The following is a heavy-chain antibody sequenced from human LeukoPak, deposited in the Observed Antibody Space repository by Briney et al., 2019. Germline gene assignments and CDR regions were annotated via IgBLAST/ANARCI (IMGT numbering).Heavy chain of an antibody. Sequence: SETLSLTCTVSGGSISSSSYYWGWIRQPPGKGLEWIGSIYYSGSTYYNPSLKSRVTISVDTSKNQFSLKLSSVTAADTAVYYCARGPRGIAVAGRGWFDPWGQGTLVTVSS. CDR1: GGSISSSSYY. CDR3: ARGPRGIAVAGRGWFDP. V-gene: IGHV4-39*07. J-gene: IGHJ5*02. CDR2: IYYSGST. D-gene: IGHD6-19*01.